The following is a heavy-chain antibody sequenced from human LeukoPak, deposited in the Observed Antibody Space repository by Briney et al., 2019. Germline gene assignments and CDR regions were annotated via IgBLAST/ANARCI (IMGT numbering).Heavy chain of an antibody. J-gene: IGHJ4*02. V-gene: IGHV3-33*01. Sequence: PGTSLRLSCAASGSTFSNFGMHWVRQAPGKGLEWGAVIWHDGSTKYYGDSVKGRFTISRDNSKNTLYLQMNSLRAEDTAVYYCARVPRGYYIIQFDYWGQGTLVTVSS. CDR1: GSTFSNFG. CDR3: ARVPRGYYIIQFDY. D-gene: IGHD3-3*01. CDR2: IWHDGSTK.